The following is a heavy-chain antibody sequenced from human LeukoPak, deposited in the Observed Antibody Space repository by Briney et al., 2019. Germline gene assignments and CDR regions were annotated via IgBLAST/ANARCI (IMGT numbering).Heavy chain of an antibody. Sequence: PSETLSLTCTVSGGSISSYYWSWIRQPPGKGLEWIGYIYYSGSTNYNPPLKSRVTISVDTSKNQFSLKLSSVTAADTAVYYCAREQIRPQAQAFDIWGQGTMVTVSS. CDR1: GGSISSYY. D-gene: IGHD3-3*02. V-gene: IGHV4-59*12. J-gene: IGHJ3*02. CDR2: IYYSGST. CDR3: AREQIRPQAQAFDI.